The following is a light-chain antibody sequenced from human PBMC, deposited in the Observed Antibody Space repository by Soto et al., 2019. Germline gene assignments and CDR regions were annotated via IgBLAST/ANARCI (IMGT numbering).Light chain of an antibody. V-gene: IGLV2-14*01. CDR1: SSDVGAYNY. CDR2: EVS. Sequence: QSALTQPASVSGSPAQSITISCTGTSSDVGAYNYVSWYQQHPGKAPKLMIYEVSNRPLGVSNRFSGSKSGNTASLTISGLQAEDEGDYYCSSKTSSSTLVFGGGTKLTVL. CDR3: SSKTSSSTLV. J-gene: IGLJ3*02.